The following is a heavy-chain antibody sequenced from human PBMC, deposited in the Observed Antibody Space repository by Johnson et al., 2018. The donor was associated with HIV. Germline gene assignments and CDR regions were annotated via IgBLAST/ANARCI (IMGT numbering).Heavy chain of an antibody. CDR2: IYSGGGT. Sequence: MHLVESGGGLVQPGGSLRLSCAGTGFTVSSNYMYWVRQAPGKGLECVSVIYSGGGTYYADSVKGRFTISRDNSKNTVYLHMNSLRPEDTAVYYCARDRSRHITMLLPDYGAFDIWGQGTMVTVSS. V-gene: IGHV3-66*02. J-gene: IGHJ3*02. D-gene: IGHD3-10*01. CDR1: GFTVSSNY. CDR3: ARDRSRHITMLLPDYGAFDI.